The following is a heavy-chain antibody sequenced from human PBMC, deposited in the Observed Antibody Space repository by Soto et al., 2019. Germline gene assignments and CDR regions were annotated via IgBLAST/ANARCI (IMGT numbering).Heavy chain of an antibody. Sequence: GWSLRPSCAASGFTFSSYAMSWVRQAPGKGLEWVSAISGSGGSTYYADSVKGRFTISRDNSKNTLYLQMNSLRAEDTAVYYCAKGSYDSSGYYLQRYWGQGTLVTVSS. V-gene: IGHV3-23*01. J-gene: IGHJ4*02. D-gene: IGHD3-22*01. CDR3: AKGSYDSSGYYLQRY. CDR1: GFTFSSYA. CDR2: ISGSGGST.